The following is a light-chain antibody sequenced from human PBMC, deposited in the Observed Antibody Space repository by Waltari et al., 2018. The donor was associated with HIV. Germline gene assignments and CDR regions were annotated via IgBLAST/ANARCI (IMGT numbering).Light chain of an antibody. CDR1: NIGSKS. V-gene: IGLV3-21*04. CDR3: QVWDSSSDHVV. CDR2: DDS. J-gene: IGLJ2*01. Sequence: SYVLTQPPSVSVAPGKTARITCGGNNIGSKSVHWYQQKPGQAPVLVIYDDSDRPAGIPERFSGYNSGNTATLTISRVEAGDEADYYWQVWDSSSDHVVFGGGTKLTVL.